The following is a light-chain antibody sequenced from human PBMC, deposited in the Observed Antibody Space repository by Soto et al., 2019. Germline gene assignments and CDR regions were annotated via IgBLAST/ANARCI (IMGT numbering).Light chain of an antibody. J-gene: IGLJ2*01. CDR2: GNS. Sequence: QSVLTQPPSVSGAPGQRVTISCTGSSSNIGAGYDVHWYQQLPGTAPKLLIYGNSNQPSGVPDRFSGSKSGTSASLAITGLQVEDEADYHCQSYDSSLSGSVFGGGTKLTVL. CDR1: SSNIGAGYD. CDR3: QSYDSSLSGSV. V-gene: IGLV1-40*01.